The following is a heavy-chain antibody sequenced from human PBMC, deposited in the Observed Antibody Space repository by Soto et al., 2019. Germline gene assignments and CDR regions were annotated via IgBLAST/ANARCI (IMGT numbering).Heavy chain of an antibody. CDR2: ITYGGSI. D-gene: IGHD5-18*01. Sequence: PSETLSLTCTVSGASITNDASFWTWVRQHPEKGLEWLAYITYGGSIYYDPSLRSRLTVSIDKSKSQFSLNVRSVTAAYTAVYYCAKMERTQLWLLVQNWGQGLPVTV. J-gene: IGHJ4*02. V-gene: IGHV4-31*03. CDR1: GASITNDASF. CDR3: AKMERTQLWLLVQN.